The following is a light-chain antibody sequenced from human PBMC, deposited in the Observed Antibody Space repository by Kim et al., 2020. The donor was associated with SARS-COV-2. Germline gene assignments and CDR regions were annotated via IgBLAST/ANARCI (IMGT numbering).Light chain of an antibody. CDR2: QDS. CDR3: QAWDSSSVV. V-gene: IGLV3-1*01. J-gene: IGLJ2*01. Sequence: GSRGQTARLTCSGNKLGDKYACWYQQKTGQSPVLVIYQDSKRPSGIPERFSGSNSGNTATLTISGTQAMDEADYYCQAWDSSSVVFGGGTQLTVL. CDR1: KLGDKY.